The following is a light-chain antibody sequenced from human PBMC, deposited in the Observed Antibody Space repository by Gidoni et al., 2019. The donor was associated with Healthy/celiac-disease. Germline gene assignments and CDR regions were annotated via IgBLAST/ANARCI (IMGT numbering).Light chain of an antibody. CDR3: QQYYSYPLT. V-gene: IGKV1-8*01. Sequence: SQGISSYLAWYQQKPGKAPKLLIYAASTLQRGVPSRFSGSGSGTDFTLTISCLQSEDFATYYCQQYYSYPLTFXGXTKVEIK. CDR2: AAS. CDR1: QGISSY. J-gene: IGKJ4*01.